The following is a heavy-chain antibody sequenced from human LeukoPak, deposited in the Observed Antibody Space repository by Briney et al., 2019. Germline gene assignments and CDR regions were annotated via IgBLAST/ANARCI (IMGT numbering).Heavy chain of an antibody. CDR2: INHSGST. V-gene: IGHV4-34*01. D-gene: IGHD6-19*01. CDR1: GGSFSGYY. Sequence: SETLSLTCAVYGGSFSGYYWSWIRQPPGKGLGWIGEINHSGSTNYNPSLKSRVTISVDTSKNQFSLKLSSVTAADTAVYYCARGYSSGWYGVVDYWGQGTLVTVSS. J-gene: IGHJ4*02. CDR3: ARGYSSGWYGVVDY.